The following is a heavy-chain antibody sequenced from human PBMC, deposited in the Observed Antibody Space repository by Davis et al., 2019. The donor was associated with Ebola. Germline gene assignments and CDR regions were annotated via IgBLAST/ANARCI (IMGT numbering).Heavy chain of an antibody. V-gene: IGHV1-46*01. D-gene: IGHD3-22*01. Sequence: APVKVSCKASGYRFTSYYMHWVRQAPEQGLEWMGIINPITGGTSYAQNFQVRVNMTRDTSTSTVYMELSSLRSEDTAVYYCAREGGRYYDSSGYVFDTWGQGTMVKVSS. CDR3: AREGGRYYDSSGYVFDT. CDR1: GYRFTSYY. CDR2: INPITGGT. J-gene: IGHJ3*02.